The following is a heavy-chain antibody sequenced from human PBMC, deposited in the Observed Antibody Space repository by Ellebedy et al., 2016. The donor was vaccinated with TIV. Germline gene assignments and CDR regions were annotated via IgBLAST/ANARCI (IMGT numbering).Heavy chain of an antibody. D-gene: IGHD1-26*01. CDR3: TRGGPGGDNWFFGL. J-gene: IGHJ2*01. CDR2: SGTAGDT. Sequence: GESLKISCAASGFSLTGYALHWVRQPPGKGLEWVSASGTAGDTYYPDSVRGRFTISRESAKNSFYLQMNGLTAGDTAVYYCTRGGPGGDNWFFGLWGRGTRVTVSS. V-gene: IGHV3-13*01. CDR1: GFSLTGYA.